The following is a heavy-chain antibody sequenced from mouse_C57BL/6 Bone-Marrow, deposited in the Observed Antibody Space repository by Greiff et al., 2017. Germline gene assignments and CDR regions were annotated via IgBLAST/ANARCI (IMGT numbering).Heavy chain of an antibody. D-gene: IGHD1-1*01. CDR3: AGDRGGSPWFAY. J-gene: IGHJ3*01. V-gene: IGHV12-3*01. Sequence: VQLQQSGPGLVKPSQSLFLTCSITGFPITSGYYWIWIRQSPGKPLEWMGYITHSGETFYNPSLQSPISITRETSKNQFFLQLNSVTTEDTAMYYCAGDRGGSPWFAYWGQGTLVTVSA. CDR2: ITHSGET. CDR1: GFPITSGYY.